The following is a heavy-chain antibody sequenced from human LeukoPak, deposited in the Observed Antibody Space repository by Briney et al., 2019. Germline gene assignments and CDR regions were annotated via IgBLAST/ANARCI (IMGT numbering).Heavy chain of an antibody. D-gene: IGHD3-10*01. CDR1: GGSISSGSYY. CDR2: IYTSGST. CDR3: ARGPLPGADPYYFDY. J-gene: IGHJ4*02. Sequence: SETLSLTCTVSGGSISSGSYYWSWIRQPAGKGLEWIGRIYTSGSTNYNPSLKSRVTISVDTSKNQFSLKLSSVTAADTAVYYCARGPLPGADPYYFDYWGQGTLVTVSS. V-gene: IGHV4-61*02.